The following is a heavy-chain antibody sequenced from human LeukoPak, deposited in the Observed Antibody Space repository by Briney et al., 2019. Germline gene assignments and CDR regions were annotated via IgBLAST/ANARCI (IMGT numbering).Heavy chain of an antibody. Sequence: VQPGRSLRLSCAASGFTFSSYGMHWVRQAPGKGLEWVAVISYDGSNKYYADSVKGRFTISRDNSKNTLYLQMNSLRAEDTAVYYCARPTYSGSYYWFDYWGQGTLVTVSS. V-gene: IGHV3-30*03. J-gene: IGHJ4*02. CDR3: ARPTYSGSYYWFDY. CDR2: ISYDGSNK. CDR1: GFTFSSYG. D-gene: IGHD1-26*01.